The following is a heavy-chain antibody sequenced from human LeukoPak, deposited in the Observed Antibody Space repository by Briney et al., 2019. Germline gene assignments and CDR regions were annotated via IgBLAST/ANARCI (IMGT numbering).Heavy chain of an antibody. Sequence: PGGSLRLSCAASGFTFDDYAMHWVRQAPGKGLEWVSGISWNSGSIGYADSVKGRFTISRDNAKNSLYLQMNSLRAEDTAVYYCAKDRGPKPGIAVANWFDPWGQGTLVTVSS. CDR1: GFTFDDYA. J-gene: IGHJ5*02. V-gene: IGHV3-9*01. CDR2: ISWNSGSI. CDR3: AKDRGPKPGIAVANWFDP. D-gene: IGHD6-19*01.